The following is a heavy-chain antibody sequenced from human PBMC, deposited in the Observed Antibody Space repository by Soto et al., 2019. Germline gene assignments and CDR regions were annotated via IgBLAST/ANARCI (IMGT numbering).Heavy chain of an antibody. Sequence: QLQLQESGPGLVRPSQTLSLTCSVSGGSITSGGYYWGWIRQLPGKGLEWVAYVYSSGRTYYNPSLESRISISLDTSKKQFSLVLRSVTVADTAIYYCARDHNVFNGAFDIWGQGAMVTVSS. CDR1: GGSITSGGYY. J-gene: IGHJ3*02. CDR3: ARDHNVFNGAFDI. V-gene: IGHV4-31*03. CDR2: VYSSGRT. D-gene: IGHD2-8*01.